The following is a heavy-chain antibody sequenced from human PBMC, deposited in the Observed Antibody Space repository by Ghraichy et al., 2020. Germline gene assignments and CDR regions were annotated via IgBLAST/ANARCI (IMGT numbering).Heavy chain of an antibody. CDR2: TRNKANSYST. Sequence: GGSLRLTCAASGFTLSDHYMDWVRQAPGKGLEWVGRTRNKANSYSTEYAASVKGRFTISRDDSKNSLYLQMNSLRTEDTAVYYCVRVVTRDCGGDCYYFDYWGQGTLVTVSS. J-gene: IGHJ4*02. CDR3: VRVVTRDCGGDCYYFDY. CDR1: GFTLSDHY. V-gene: IGHV3-72*01. D-gene: IGHD2-21*02.